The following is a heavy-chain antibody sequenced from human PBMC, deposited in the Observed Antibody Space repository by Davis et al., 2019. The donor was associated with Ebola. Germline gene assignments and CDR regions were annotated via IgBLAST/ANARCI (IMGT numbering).Heavy chain of an antibody. D-gene: IGHD3-9*01. CDR1: GGSISSSNW. CDR3: ARGARYFDWLYLDP. V-gene: IGHV4-4*02. Sequence: SETLSLTCAVSGGSISSSNWWSWVRQPPGKGLEWIGEIYHSGSTNYNPSLKSRVTISVDKSKNQFSLKLSSVTAADTAVYYCARGARYFDWLYLDPWGQGTLVTVSS. CDR2: IYHSGST. J-gene: IGHJ5*02.